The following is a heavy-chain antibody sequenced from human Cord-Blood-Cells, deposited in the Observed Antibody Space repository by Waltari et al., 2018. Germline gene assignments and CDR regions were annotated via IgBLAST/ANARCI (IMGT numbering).Heavy chain of an antibody. Sequence: QVQLVQSGAEVKKPGASVKVSCKASGYTFTGYYMPWVRQAPGQGLEWMGWINPNRGGTNYAQKFQGWVTMTRDTSISTAYMELSRLRSDDTAVYYCARAGNRYSGYDYVDYWGQGTLVTVSS. CDR3: ARAGNRYSGYDYVDY. J-gene: IGHJ4*02. D-gene: IGHD5-12*01. CDR1: GYTFTGYY. V-gene: IGHV1-2*04. CDR2: INPNRGGT.